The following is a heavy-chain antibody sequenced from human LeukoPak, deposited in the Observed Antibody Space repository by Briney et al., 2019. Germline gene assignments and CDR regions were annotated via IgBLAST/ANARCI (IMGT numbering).Heavy chain of an antibody. V-gene: IGHV3-7*03. CDR2: IKQDGNEK. Sequence: PGGSLRLPCAASGFTFSSYGMHWVRQAPGKGLEWVANIKQDGNEKYYVDSVKGRFTISRDNAKNSLFLQMNSLRAEDTAVYYCARVLRYCSGGNCYSGGLGYMDVWGKGTTVTISS. CDR1: GFTFSSYG. CDR3: ARVLRYCSGGNCYSGGLGYMDV. J-gene: IGHJ6*03. D-gene: IGHD2-15*01.